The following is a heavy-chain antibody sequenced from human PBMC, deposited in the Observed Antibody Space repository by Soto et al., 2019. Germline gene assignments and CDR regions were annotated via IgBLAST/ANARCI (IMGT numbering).Heavy chain of an antibody. V-gene: IGHV4-34*01. CDR3: ARGVLARDSSGYTYYYYGMDG. CDR1: GEIFSGPS. CDR2: INHRGST. Sequence: ETLSLHCAVYGEIFSGPSWRCTTNPPGKGLDRIGEINHRGSTNYNPALKSRVTISVDSSKNQFSLKLSSVTASDTAVYYCARGVLARDSSGYTYYYYGMDGWGQGTTGTVAS. D-gene: IGHD3-22*01. J-gene: IGHJ6*02.